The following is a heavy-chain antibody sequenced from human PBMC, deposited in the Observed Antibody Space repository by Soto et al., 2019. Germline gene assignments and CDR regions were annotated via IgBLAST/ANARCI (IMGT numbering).Heavy chain of an antibody. CDR1: GYTFTGYY. CDR2: INPNSGGT. V-gene: IGHV1-2*04. D-gene: IGHD6-6*01. CDR3: ARGEEQLVRGYYYYGMDV. Sequence: ASVKVSCKASGYTFTGYYMHWVRQAPGQGLEWMGWINPNSGGTNYAQKFQGWVTMTRDTSISTAYMEPSRLRSDDTAVYYCARGEEQLVRGYYYYGMDVWGQGTTVTVSS. J-gene: IGHJ6*02.